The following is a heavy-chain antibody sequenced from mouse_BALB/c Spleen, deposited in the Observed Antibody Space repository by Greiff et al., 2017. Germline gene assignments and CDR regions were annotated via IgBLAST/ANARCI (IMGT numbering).Heavy chain of an antibody. J-gene: IGHJ2*01. D-gene: IGHD1-2*01. V-gene: IGHV5-12-1*01. CDR2: ISSGGGST. CDR1: GFACSSYD. CDR3: ARHLTTATSYYFDY. Sequence: EVKLVESGGGLVKPGGSLKLSCAASGFACSSYDMSWVRQTPEKRLEWVAYISSGGGSTYYPDTVKGRFTISRDNAKNTLYLQMSSLKSEDTAMYYCARHLTTATSYYFDYWGQGTTLTVSS.